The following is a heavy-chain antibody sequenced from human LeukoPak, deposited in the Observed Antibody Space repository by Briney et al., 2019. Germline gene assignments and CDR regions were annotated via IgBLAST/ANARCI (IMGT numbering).Heavy chain of an antibody. CDR1: GFTFGSYA. CDR3: ARDRRFIAAAYYYYYGMDV. D-gene: IGHD6-13*01. V-gene: IGHV3-30*14. J-gene: IGHJ6*02. Sequence: GGSLRLSCAASGFTFGSYAVHWVRQAPGKGLEWVAVISYDGSNKYYADSVKGRFTISRDNSKNTLYLQMGSLRAEDMAVYYCARDRRFIAAAYYYYYGMDVWGQGTTVTVSS. CDR2: ISYDGSNK.